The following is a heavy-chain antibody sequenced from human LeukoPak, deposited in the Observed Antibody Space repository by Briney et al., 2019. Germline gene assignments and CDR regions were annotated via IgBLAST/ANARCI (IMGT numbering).Heavy chain of an antibody. J-gene: IGHJ4*02. CDR3: ANWIGSSSRDY. Sequence: GGSLRLSFAASGLTVSSSYMSWVRQAPGKGLEWVSVIYSGGSTYYADSVRGRFTISRDNSNNALYLQMDSLRAEDTAVYYCANWIGSSSRDYWGQGTLVTVSS. V-gene: IGHV3-53*01. CDR2: IYSGGST. D-gene: IGHD6-6*01. CDR1: GLTVSSSY.